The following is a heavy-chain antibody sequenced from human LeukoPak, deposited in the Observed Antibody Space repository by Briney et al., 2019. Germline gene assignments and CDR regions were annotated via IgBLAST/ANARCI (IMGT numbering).Heavy chain of an antibody. CDR2: ISRSSSTI. Sequence: GGSLRLSCAASGFTFSSYAMHWVRQAPGKGLEWVSYISRSSSTIYYADSVKGRFTISRDNAKNSLYLQMNSLRAEDTAVYYCARNPYSASWFDHWGQGTLVTVSS. D-gene: IGHD5-12*01. CDR1: GFTFSSYA. J-gene: IGHJ5*02. CDR3: ARNPYSASWFDH. V-gene: IGHV3-48*01.